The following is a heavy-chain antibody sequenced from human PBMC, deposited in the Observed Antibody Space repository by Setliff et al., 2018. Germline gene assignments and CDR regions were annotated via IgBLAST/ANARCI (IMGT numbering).Heavy chain of an antibody. CDR3: ARTCSGSGCYSGLES. J-gene: IGHJ4*02. V-gene: IGHV3-33*08. Sequence: GGSLRLSCAASGFTFNTHAMHWVRQAPGKGLEWVAMIWSDAINTFSLGSVKGRFTISRDNSKNTMYLQMNSLRPEDTAVYYCARTCSGSGCYSGLESWGQGTPVTVSS. D-gene: IGHD2-15*01. CDR1: GFTFNTHA. CDR2: IWSDAINT.